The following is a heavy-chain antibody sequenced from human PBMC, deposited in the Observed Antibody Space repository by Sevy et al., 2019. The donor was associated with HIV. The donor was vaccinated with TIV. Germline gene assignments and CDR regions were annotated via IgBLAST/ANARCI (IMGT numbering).Heavy chain of an antibody. CDR1: AFTFSNYA. CDR3: ANRLGYCTNGVCYLDY. CDR2: ISGNGGST. J-gene: IGHJ4*02. Sequence: GGSLRLSCAASAFTFSNYAMSWVRQAPGKGLEWVSAISGNGGSTDYADSVKGRFTISRDNSKDTLYLQMNSLRAEDTAVYYCANRLGYCTNGVCYLDYWGQGTLVTVSS. V-gene: IGHV3-23*01. D-gene: IGHD2-8*01.